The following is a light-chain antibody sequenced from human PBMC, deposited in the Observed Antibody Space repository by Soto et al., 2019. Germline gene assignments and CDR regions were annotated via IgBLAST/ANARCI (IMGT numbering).Light chain of an antibody. CDR3: QQRSSWPLT. CDR1: QTVSSY. Sequence: EIVLTQSPATLSLSPGERATLSCRASQTVSSYLAWYQQKAGQAPRPLIYDASNRAPGIPARFSGSGSGTDFPLTISSLEPEDFAVYYCQQRSSWPLTFGGGTKVDIK. CDR2: DAS. J-gene: IGKJ4*01. V-gene: IGKV3-11*01.